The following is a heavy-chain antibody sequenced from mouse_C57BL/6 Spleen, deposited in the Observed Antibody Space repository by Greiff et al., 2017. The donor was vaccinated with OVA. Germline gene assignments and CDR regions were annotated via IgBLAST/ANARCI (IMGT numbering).Heavy chain of an antibody. J-gene: IGHJ3*01. CDR1: GYTFTDYE. CDR2: IDPETGGT. CDR3: TRRGTSFAY. V-gene: IGHV1-15*01. Sequence: QVQLKESGAELVRPGASVTLSCKASGYTFTDYEMHWVKQTPVHGLEWIGAIDPETGGTAYNQKFKGKAILTADKSSSTAYMELRSLTSEDSAVYYCTRRGTSFAYWGQGTLVTVSA. D-gene: IGHD2-14*01.